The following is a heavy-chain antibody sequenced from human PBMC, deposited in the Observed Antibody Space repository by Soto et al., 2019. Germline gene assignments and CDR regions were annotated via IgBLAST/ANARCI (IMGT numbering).Heavy chain of an antibody. D-gene: IGHD3-3*01. Sequence: GGSLRLSCAASGFTFSSYAMSWVRQAPGKGLEWVSAISGSGGSTYYADSVKGRFTISRDNSKNTLYLQMNSLRAEDTAVYYCAKLKHKDHYDFPRYFDLWGRGTLVTVSS. CDR2: ISGSGGST. V-gene: IGHV3-23*01. CDR1: GFTFSSYA. CDR3: AKLKHKDHYDFPRYFDL. J-gene: IGHJ2*01.